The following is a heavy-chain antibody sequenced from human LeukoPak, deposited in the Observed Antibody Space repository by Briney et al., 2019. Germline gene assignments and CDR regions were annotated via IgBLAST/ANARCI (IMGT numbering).Heavy chain of an antibody. CDR2: IRYDGTTT. J-gene: IGHJ4*02. CDR1: GFTSSSSG. Sequence: PGGSLRLSCAASGFTSSSSGMLLVRQAPGKGLEWVAFIRYDGTTTYYADSVKGRFTISRDNSKNTLYLQMNSLRAEDTAVYYCAKETRGSYSDYWGQGTLVTVSS. CDR3: AKETRGSYSDY. V-gene: IGHV3-30*02. D-gene: IGHD1-26*01.